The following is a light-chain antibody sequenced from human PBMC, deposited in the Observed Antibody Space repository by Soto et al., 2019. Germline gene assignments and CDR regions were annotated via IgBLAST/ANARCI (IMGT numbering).Light chain of an antibody. Sequence: QSVLTQPPSASGAPGRRGTISCSGRISNFAHITVNWYQQVPGTAPKLHIPSSDQRPSAVPDRFSGSKSGTSASLAISGLQSEDEADYSCSSWDDSLNGPVFGTGTKVTVL. CDR2: SSD. V-gene: IGLV1-44*01. J-gene: IGLJ1*01. CDR3: SSWDDSLNGPV. CDR1: ISNFAHIT.